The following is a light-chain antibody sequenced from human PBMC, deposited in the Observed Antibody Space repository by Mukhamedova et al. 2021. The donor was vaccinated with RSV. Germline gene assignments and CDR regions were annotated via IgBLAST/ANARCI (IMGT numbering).Light chain of an antibody. V-gene: IGKV3-15*01. CDR2: GAS. CDR3: QQYHNWPRT. J-gene: IGKJ1*01. CDR1: QSINSD. Sequence: RASQSINSDLVWYEKKPGQPLRLLIHGASTRATGVPARFSGSGSGTDFTLTISSLQSEDFALYYCQQYHNWPRTFGQGTEMEIK.